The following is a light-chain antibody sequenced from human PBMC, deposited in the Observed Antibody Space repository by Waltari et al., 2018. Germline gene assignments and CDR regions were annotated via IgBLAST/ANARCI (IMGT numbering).Light chain of an antibody. V-gene: IGKV3-20*01. Sequence: EIVLTQSPGTLPLSPGERATLSCRASQSLSRALAWYQQKPGQAPRLLIYDASRRATGIPDRFSGSGSGTDFSLTITRLEPEDFAVYYCQHYVRLPATFGQGTKVEIK. CDR1: QSLSRA. J-gene: IGKJ1*01. CDR3: QHYVRLPAT. CDR2: DAS.